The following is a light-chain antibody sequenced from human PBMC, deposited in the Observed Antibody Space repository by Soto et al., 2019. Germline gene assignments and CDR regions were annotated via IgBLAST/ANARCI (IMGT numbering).Light chain of an antibody. CDR2: DDD. V-gene: IGLV1-51*01. CDR3: GSWDSSLSAYV. J-gene: IGLJ1*01. CDR1: SSNIGGNS. Sequence: VLTQPPSVSAAPGQRVTISCSGISSNIGGNSVSWYQQLPGTAPKLLIYDDDKRPSGIPDRFSGSKSGTSATLGITGFQTGDEADHYCGSWDSSLSAYVFGTGTKVTVL.